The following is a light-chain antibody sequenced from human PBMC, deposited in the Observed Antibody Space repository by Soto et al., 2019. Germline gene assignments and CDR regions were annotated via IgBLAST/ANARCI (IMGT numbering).Light chain of an antibody. CDR1: SSDVGAYNS. CDR3: CSSAPESTYV. Sequence: QSVLAQPASVSGSPGQSITISCTGTSSDVGAYNSVSWYQQHPHRAPQVIIYKGTQRPSGVSNRFSGSTSGNAASLTISALQTDDEAPYFFCSSAPESTYVCGTGTKVTVL. CDR2: KGT. J-gene: IGLJ1*01. V-gene: IGLV2-23*01.